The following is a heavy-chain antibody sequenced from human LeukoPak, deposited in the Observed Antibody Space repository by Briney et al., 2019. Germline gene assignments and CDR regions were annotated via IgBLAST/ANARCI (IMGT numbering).Heavy chain of an antibody. Sequence: SETLSLTCAVYGGSFSGYYWSWIRQPPGNGLEWIGEINHSGSTNYNPSLKSRVTISVDTSKNQFSLKLSSVTAADTAVYYCARASRYCTNGVCYPTDFDPWGQGTLVTVSS. CDR2: INHSGST. D-gene: IGHD2-8*01. CDR1: GGSFSGYY. J-gene: IGHJ5*02. CDR3: ARASRYCTNGVCYPTDFDP. V-gene: IGHV4-34*01.